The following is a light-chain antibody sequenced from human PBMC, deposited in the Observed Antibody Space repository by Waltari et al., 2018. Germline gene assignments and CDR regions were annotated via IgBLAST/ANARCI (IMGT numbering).Light chain of an antibody. CDR3: QQRSNWPPALT. CDR2: DAS. CDR1: QSVSSY. Sequence: EIVLTQSPATLSLSPGERATLSCRASQSVSSYLAGYQQKPGQAPRLLIYDASNRDSGIRARFSGSGSGTDFTLTISSLEPEDFAVYYCQQRSNWPPALTFGGGTKVEIK. J-gene: IGKJ4*01. V-gene: IGKV3-11*01.